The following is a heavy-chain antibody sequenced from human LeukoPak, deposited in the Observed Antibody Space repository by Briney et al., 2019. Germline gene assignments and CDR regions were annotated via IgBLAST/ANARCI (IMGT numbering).Heavy chain of an antibody. Sequence: PSETLSLTCTVSGVSISSSSYYWGWIREPPGKGLEWFGSIYYSGSTYYNPSLKSRVTISVDTSKNQYSLKLTSVTAADTAVYYCARHGDSSGWYEGSYWGQGTLVTVSS. CDR3: ARHGDSSGWYEGSY. CDR2: IYYSGST. V-gene: IGHV4-39*01. D-gene: IGHD6-19*01. J-gene: IGHJ4*02. CDR1: GVSISSSSYY.